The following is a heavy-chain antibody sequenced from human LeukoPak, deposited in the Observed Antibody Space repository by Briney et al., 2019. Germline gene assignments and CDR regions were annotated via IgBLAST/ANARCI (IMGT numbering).Heavy chain of an antibody. CDR1: GFTFSSYG. J-gene: IGHJ4*02. V-gene: IGHV3-30*18. CDR3: AKGPYDILTGYYSF. Sequence: GGSLRLSCAASGFTFSSYGMHWVRQAPGKGLEWVAVISYDGSNKYYADSVKGRFTISRDNSKNTLYLQMNSLRAEDTAVYYCAKGPYDILTGYYSFRGQGTLVTVSS. D-gene: IGHD3-9*01. CDR2: ISYDGSNK.